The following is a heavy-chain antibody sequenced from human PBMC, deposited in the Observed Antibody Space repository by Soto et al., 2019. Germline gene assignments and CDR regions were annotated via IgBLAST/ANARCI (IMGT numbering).Heavy chain of an antibody. CDR2: IYYSGTT. J-gene: IGHJ6*04. CDR3: ARDPKYYYGSASPTRGSDG. CDR1: GDSISSGHYY. V-gene: IGHV4-31*03. Sequence: QVQLQESGPGLVKPSQTLSLTCSVSGDSISSGHYYWNWIRQHPGKGLEWIGYIYYSGTTKYNPSVKSRVTISLDTWQTQSSLTLSSVTAADTAVYYCARDPKYYYGSASPTRGSDGWGEGTTGIVSS. D-gene: IGHD3-10*01.